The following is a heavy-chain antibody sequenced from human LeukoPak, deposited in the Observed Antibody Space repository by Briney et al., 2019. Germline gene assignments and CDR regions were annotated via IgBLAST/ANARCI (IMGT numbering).Heavy chain of an antibody. CDR1: GGSISSYF. Sequence: SETLSLTCTVSGGSISSYFWSWIRQPAGKGLEWIGRIYTSGITNCNPSLKSRVTMSVDTSKNQFSLNLSSVTAADTAVYYCAIETVGATKHHYYFDYWGQGTLVTVSS. CDR3: AIETVGATKHHYYFDY. CDR2: IYTSGIT. D-gene: IGHD1-26*01. V-gene: IGHV4-4*07. J-gene: IGHJ4*02.